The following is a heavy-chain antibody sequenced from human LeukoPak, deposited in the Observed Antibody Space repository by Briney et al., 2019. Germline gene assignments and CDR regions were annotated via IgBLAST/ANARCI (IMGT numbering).Heavy chain of an antibody. J-gene: IGHJ4*02. CDR2: ISYDGSNK. Sequence: GGSLRLSCAASGFTFSSYGMHWVRQAPGRGLERVAVISYDGSNKYYADSVKGRFTISRDNSKNTLYLQMNSLRAEDTAVYYCAKAYYYDSKGGYEFDYWGQGTLVTVSS. CDR1: GFTFSSYG. V-gene: IGHV3-30*18. CDR3: AKAYYYDSKGGYEFDY. D-gene: IGHD3-22*01.